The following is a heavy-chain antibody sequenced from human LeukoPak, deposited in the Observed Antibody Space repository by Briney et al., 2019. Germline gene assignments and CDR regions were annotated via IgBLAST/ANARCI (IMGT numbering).Heavy chain of an antibody. Sequence: GGSLRLSCAASGFTFSDYYMSWIRQAPGKGLEWVSYISSSGSTIYYADSVKGRFTISRDNAKNSLYLQMNSLRAEDTAVYYCAREWSSSWYYFDYWGQGTLVTVSS. D-gene: IGHD6-13*01. CDR1: GFTFSDYY. V-gene: IGHV3-11*01. J-gene: IGHJ4*02. CDR3: AREWSSSWYYFDY. CDR2: ISSSGSTI.